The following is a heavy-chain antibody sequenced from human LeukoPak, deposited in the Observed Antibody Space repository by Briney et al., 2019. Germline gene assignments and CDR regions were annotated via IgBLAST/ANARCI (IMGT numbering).Heavy chain of an antibody. CDR3: AKEIYYDSTGPQY. V-gene: IGHV3-30*04. Sequence: GGSLRLSCAASGFTFSSYVMHWVRQAPGKGLEWVAIISYDGSNEYYADSVKGRFTISRDNSKNTLYLQMNSLRAEDTAVYHCAKEIYYDSTGPQYWGQGTLVTVSS. J-gene: IGHJ4*02. D-gene: IGHD3-22*01. CDR2: ISYDGSNE. CDR1: GFTFSSYV.